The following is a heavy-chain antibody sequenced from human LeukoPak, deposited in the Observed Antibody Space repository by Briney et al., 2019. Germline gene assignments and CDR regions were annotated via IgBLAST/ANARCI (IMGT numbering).Heavy chain of an antibody. V-gene: IGHV4-4*07. D-gene: IGHD1-1*01. J-gene: IGHJ6*03. CDR1: GGSISSYY. CDR2: IYTSGST. CDR3: ARALRTGTVLYYYYYMDV. Sequence: SETLSLTCTVSGGSISSYYWSWIRQPAGKGLEWIGRIYTSGSTNYNPSLKSRVAMSVDTSKNQFSLKLSSVTAADTAVYYCARALRTGTVLYYYYYMDVWGKGTTVTVSS.